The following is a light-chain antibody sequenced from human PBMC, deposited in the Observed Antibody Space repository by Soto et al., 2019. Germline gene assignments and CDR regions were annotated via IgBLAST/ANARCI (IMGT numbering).Light chain of an antibody. CDR3: QQFGASLTWT. V-gene: IGKV3-20*01. Sequence: EIVLTQSPGTLSLSPGGRATLSRRAIQSVMSIYLSWYQQKPGQPPRLLIYGASSRATGIPDRFSGSGSGTDFTLTISRLEPEDFAVYYCQQFGASLTWTFGQGTKVDIK. CDR2: GAS. J-gene: IGKJ1*01. CDR1: QSVMSIY.